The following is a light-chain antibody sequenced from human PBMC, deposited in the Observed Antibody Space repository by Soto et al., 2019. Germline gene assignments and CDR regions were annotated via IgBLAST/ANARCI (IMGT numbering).Light chain of an antibody. V-gene: IGKV1-39*01. CDR1: QSISKY. J-gene: IGKJ4*01. CDR2: AAS. Sequence: IQMTQSPSSLSASVGDRVTITCRASQSISKYLNWYQQKPGKAPKLLIYAASSLHSGVPLRFXDSGSGTDFTLTISSLQPEDFATYYCQQSYSAPPLTFGGGTNVEFK. CDR3: QQSYSAPPLT.